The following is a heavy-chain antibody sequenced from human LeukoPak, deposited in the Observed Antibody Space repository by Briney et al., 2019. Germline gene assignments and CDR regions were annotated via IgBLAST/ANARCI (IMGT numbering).Heavy chain of an antibody. V-gene: IGHV4-59*01. CDR3: ARVGDDYVWGSYRPQYYFDY. Sequence: KPSETLSLTCTVSGGSISSYYWSWLRQPPGKGLEWIGSIYYSGSTNYNPSLKSRVTISVDTSKNQFSLKLSSVTAADTAVYYCARVGDDYVWGSYRPQYYFDYWGQGTLVTVSS. CDR2: IYYSGST. D-gene: IGHD3-16*02. J-gene: IGHJ4*02. CDR1: GGSISSYY.